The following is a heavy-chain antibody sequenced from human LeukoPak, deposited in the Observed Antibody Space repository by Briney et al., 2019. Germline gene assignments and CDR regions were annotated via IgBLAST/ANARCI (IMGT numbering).Heavy chain of an antibody. CDR1: GFTLSSYA. Sequence: GGSLRLSCAASGFTLSSYAVSWVRQAPGKGLEWVSAISGSGGSTYYADSVKGRFTISRDNSKNTLYLQMNSLRAEDTAVYYCAKEMDYYDSSGYPYYFDYWGQGTLVTVSS. CDR2: ISGSGGST. CDR3: AKEMDYYDSSGYPYYFDY. V-gene: IGHV3-23*01. J-gene: IGHJ4*02. D-gene: IGHD3-22*01.